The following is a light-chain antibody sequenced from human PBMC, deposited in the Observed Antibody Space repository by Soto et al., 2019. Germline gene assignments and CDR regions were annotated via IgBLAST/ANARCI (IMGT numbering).Light chain of an antibody. J-gene: IGLJ1*01. V-gene: IGLV2-14*01. CDR2: AVS. CDR1: ASDIGDDDD. Sequence: QSVLTQPASVSGSPGQSITISCTGTASDIGDDDDVSWYQQYPGKAPRLLIFAVSHRASGISARLSGSKSGNVASLTISGLQADDEGDYFCSSYTARNTDVFGSGTKVTVL. CDR3: SSYTARNTDV.